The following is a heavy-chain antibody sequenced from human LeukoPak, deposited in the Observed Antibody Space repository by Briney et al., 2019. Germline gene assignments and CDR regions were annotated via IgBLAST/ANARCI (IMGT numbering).Heavy chain of an antibody. V-gene: IGHV1-18*04. Sequence: ALGKPSCNACGYTFTLHGICWVRQAPGQGLEWMGWISAYNGNTNYAQKLQGRVTMTTATSTSTAYMELRSLRSDDTALYYCATYGLGYRSGGSCYAPPELDYWGQGTLVTVSS. CDR3: ATYGLGYRSGGSCYAPPELDY. D-gene: IGHD2-15*01. CDR1: GYTFTLHG. CDR2: ISAYNGNT. J-gene: IGHJ4*02.